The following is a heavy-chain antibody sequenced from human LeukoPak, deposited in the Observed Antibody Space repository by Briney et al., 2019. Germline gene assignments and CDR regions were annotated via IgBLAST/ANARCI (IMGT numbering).Heavy chain of an antibody. J-gene: IGHJ4*02. V-gene: IGHV4-39*01. CDR1: GGSISNSNYF. CDR3: ARQKYYYGSGSPQDKDYFDY. Sequence: SETLSLTCTVSGGSISNSNYFWGWIRQPRGKGLEWIGSVYYSGSAYYNPSLKSRFTISVDTSKNQFSLKLSSVTAADTAVYYCARQKYYYGSGSPQDKDYFDYWGQGTLVTVSA. CDR2: VYYSGSA. D-gene: IGHD3-10*01.